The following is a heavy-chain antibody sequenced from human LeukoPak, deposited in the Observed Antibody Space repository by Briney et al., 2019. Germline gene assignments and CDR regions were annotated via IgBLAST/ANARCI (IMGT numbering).Heavy chain of an antibody. J-gene: IGHJ4*02. CDR2: FYYSGST. V-gene: IGHV4-39*01. CDR3: ARQRIVATIDY. D-gene: IGHD5-12*01. CDR1: GGSISSTSFY. Sequence: PSDTLSLTCTVSGGSISSTSFYWAWIRPPPGKGLEWIGSFYYSGSTFYNPSLKSRVAISADTSKNQFSLKLSSVTAADTAVYFCARQRIVATIDYWGQGTLVTVSS.